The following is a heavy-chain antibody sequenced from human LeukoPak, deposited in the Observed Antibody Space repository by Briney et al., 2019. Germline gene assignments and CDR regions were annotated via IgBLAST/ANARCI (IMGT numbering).Heavy chain of an antibody. CDR3: ARDKVEDFGMISPAGYFDY. Sequence: PSETLSLTCNVSGDSISSYYWSWIRQPAGKGLEWIGRIYTSAITHYNPSLKSRLTISVDTSKNQFSLKLSSVTAADTAVYYCARDKVEDFGMISPAGYFDYWGQGTLVTVSS. V-gene: IGHV4-4*07. J-gene: IGHJ4*02. CDR2: IYTSAIT. D-gene: IGHD3-16*01. CDR1: GDSISSYY.